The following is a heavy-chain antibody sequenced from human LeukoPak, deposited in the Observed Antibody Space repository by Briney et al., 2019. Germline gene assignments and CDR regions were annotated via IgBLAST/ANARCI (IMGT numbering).Heavy chain of an antibody. D-gene: IGHD1-14*01. CDR1: GGSLSGYY. J-gene: IGHJ4*02. CDR2: IYYSGSA. Sequence: SETLSLTCAVYGGSLSGYYWSWIRQPPGKGLEWIGSIYYSGSAYYNPSLKSRVTISVDTSKNQFSLKLSSVTAADTAVYYCARDITGSFDYWGQGNLVTVSS. CDR3: ARDITGSFDY. V-gene: IGHV4-34*01.